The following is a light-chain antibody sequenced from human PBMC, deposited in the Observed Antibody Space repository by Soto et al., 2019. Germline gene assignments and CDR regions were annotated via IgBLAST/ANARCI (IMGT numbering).Light chain of an antibody. CDR1: QNINNY. Sequence: DIQMTQSPSSLSASVGDRVTITCQASQNINNYLNWYQQKPGRAPKLLIYAATYLQNGVPSRFSGTGSGADFTLTISSLQPEDFATYYRQQNSNPPRQFGQGTKVDI. CDR3: QQNSNPPRQ. V-gene: IGKV1-39*01. J-gene: IGKJ1*01. CDR2: AAT.